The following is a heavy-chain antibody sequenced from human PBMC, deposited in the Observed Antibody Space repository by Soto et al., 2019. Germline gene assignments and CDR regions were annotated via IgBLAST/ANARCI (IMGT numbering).Heavy chain of an antibody. V-gene: IGHV2-5*02. J-gene: IGHJ4*02. D-gene: IGHD3-3*01. CDR1: GFSLTTSGVG. CDR3: AHRVLRTVFGLVTTTAIYFDF. CDR2: IYWDDGK. Sequence: QITLNESGPTQVKPRQTLTLTCTFSGFSLTTSGVGVGWIRQSPGKAPEWLAIIYWDDGKRYRPSLKSRLTITKDTSKNQVVLTMADLDPADTATYYCAHRVLRTVFGLVTTTAIYFDFWGQGTPVAVSS.